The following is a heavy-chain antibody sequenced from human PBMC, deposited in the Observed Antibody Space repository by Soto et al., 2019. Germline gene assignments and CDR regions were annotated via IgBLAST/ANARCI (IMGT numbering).Heavy chain of an antibody. CDR2: IYYSGST. V-gene: IGHV4-61*01. CDR3: ARATAVAGTSTPY. J-gene: IGHJ4*02. Sequence: SETLSLTCTVSGGSVSSGSYYWSWIRQPPGKGLEWIGYIYYSGSTNYNPSLKSRVTISVDTSKNQFSLKLSSVTAADTAVYYWARATAVAGTSTPYWGQGTLVTVS. D-gene: IGHD6-19*01. CDR1: GGSVSSGSYY.